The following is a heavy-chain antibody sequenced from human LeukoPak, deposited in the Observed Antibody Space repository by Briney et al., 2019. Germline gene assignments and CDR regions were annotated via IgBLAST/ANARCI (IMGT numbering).Heavy chain of an antibody. CDR2: ISGSGGST. V-gene: IGHV3-23*01. J-gene: IGHJ4*02. Sequence: GGSLRLSCAASGFTFSSYAMSWVRQAPGKGLEWVSAISGSGGSTYYADSVKGRFTISRDNSKNTLYLQMNSLRAEDTAVYYCATQWGIQLWLSNRVLDYWGQGTLVTVSS. D-gene: IGHD5-18*01. CDR3: ATQWGIQLWLSNRVLDY. CDR1: GFTFSSYA.